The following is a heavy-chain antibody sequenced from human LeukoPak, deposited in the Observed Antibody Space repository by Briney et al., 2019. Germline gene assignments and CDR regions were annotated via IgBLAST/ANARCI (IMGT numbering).Heavy chain of an antibody. V-gene: IGHV3-21*01. Sequence: PGGSLRLSCAASGFTFSSHNMNWVRQAPMKGLEWVSSIGTDGSYIHYADSVQGRFTISRDNAKNSLYLQMNSLTAEDTAVYHCARKMKTGDRVGTFDIWGQGTMVTVSS. CDR1: GFTFSSHN. D-gene: IGHD1-1*01. CDR2: IGTDGSYI. CDR3: ARKMKTGDRVGTFDI. J-gene: IGHJ3*02.